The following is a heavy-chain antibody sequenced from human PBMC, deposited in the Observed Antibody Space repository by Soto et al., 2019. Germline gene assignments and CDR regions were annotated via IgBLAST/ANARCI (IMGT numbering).Heavy chain of an antibody. V-gene: IGHV3-30-3*01. CDR3: ARGGYCGGDCLDY. D-gene: IGHD2-21*02. CDR1: GFTFSSYA. Sequence: GGSLRLSCAASGFTFSSYAMHWARQAPGKGLEWVAVISYDGSNKYYADSVKGRFTISRDNSKNTLYLQMNSLRAEDTAVYYCARGGYCGGDCLDYWGQGTLVTVSS. CDR2: ISYDGSNK. J-gene: IGHJ4*02.